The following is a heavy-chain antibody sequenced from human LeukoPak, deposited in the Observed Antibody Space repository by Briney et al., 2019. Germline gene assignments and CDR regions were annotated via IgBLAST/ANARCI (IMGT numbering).Heavy chain of an antibody. J-gene: IGHJ3*02. CDR3: ARAYCGGDCYRKDAFDI. V-gene: IGHV4-30-2*01. CDR2: IYHSGST. Sequence: PSETLSLTCTVSGGSISANNYYWTWFRQHPGEGLEWIGYIYHSGSTYYNPSLKSRVTISVDRSKNQFSLKLSSVTAADTAVYYCARAYCGGDCYRKDAFDIWGQGTMVTVSS. CDR1: GGSISANNYY. D-gene: IGHD2-21*02.